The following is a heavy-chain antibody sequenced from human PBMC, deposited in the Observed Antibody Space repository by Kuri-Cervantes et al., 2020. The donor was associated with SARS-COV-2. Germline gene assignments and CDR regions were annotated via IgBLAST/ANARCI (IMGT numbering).Heavy chain of an antibody. Sequence: SETLSLTCTVSGGSISSSSYYWGWIRQPPGKGLEWIGSIYYSGSTYYNPSLKSRVTISVDTSKNQFSLKLSSVTAADTAVYYCATLPYCTNGVCYTYYYYYMDVWGKETTVTVSS. CDR1: GGSISSSSYY. CDR3: ATLPYCTNGVCYTYYYYYMDV. CDR2: IYYSGST. D-gene: IGHD2-8*01. V-gene: IGHV4-39*01. J-gene: IGHJ6*03.